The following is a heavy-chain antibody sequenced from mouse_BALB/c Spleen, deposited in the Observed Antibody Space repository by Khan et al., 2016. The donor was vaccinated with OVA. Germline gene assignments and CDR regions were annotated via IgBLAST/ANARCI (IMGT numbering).Heavy chain of an antibody. J-gene: IGHJ3*01. CDR2: INSGGSYT. V-gene: IGHV5-6*02. CDR1: GFTFSTYG. CDR3: ARLAYYYGSEGFAY. D-gene: IGHD1-1*01. Sequence: EVMLVESGGDLVKPGGSLKLSCAASGFTFSTYGMSWVRQTPDKRLEWVATINSGGSYTYYPDSVKGRFTISRANAKNTLYLQMSSLKSEDTAMYYCARLAYYYGSEGFAYWGQGTLVTVSA.